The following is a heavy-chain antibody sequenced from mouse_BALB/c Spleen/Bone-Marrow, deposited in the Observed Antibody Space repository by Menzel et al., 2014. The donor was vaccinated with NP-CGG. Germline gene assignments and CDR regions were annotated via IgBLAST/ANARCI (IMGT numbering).Heavy chain of an antibody. CDR1: GFTFSTYA. CDR2: ISSGGSYT. Sequence: EVQLVESGGVLVKPGGSLKLSCAASGFTFSTYAMSWVRQSPEKRLEWVAEISSGGSYTYYPDTVTGRFTISRDNAKNNLYLQLSSLRSEDTALYYCARHAYYDQTEVSFVYWGQGTLVTVSA. J-gene: IGHJ3*01. D-gene: IGHD2-4*01. CDR3: ARHAYYDQTEVSFVY. V-gene: IGHV5-9-4*01.